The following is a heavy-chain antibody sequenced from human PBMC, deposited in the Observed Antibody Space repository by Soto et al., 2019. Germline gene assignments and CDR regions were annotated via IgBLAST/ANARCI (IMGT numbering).Heavy chain of an antibody. D-gene: IGHD3-22*01. CDR3: ARTLAVRGETYYYDSSGYYRDYYYYYGMDV. CDR1: GFTFSSYA. CDR2: ISYVGSNK. J-gene: IGHJ6*02. V-gene: IGHV3-30-3*01. Sequence: QVQLVESGGGVVQPGRSLRLSCAASGFTFSSYAMHWVRQAPGKGLEWVAVISYVGSNKYYADSVKGRFTISRDNSKNTLYLQMNSLRAEDTAVYYCARTLAVRGETYYYDSSGYYRDYYYYYGMDVWGQGTTVTVSS.